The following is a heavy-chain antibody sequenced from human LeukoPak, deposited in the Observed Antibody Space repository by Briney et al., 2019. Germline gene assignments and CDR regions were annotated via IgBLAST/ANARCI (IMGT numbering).Heavy chain of an antibody. Sequence: SETLSLTCTVSGGSISSGGYYWSWIRQHPGKGLEWIGYIYYSGSTYYNPSLKSRVTILVDTSKNQFSLKLSSVTAADTAVYYCARCGVHYYDSSGSNWFDPWGQGTLVTVSS. V-gene: IGHV4-31*03. CDR3: ARCGVHYYDSSGSNWFDP. CDR1: GGSISSGGYY. CDR2: IYYSGST. D-gene: IGHD3-22*01. J-gene: IGHJ5*02.